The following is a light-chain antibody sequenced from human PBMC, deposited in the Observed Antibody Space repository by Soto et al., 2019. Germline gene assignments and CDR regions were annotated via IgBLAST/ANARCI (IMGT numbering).Light chain of an antibody. V-gene: IGKV1-9*01. CDR1: QGISSS. J-gene: IGKJ3*01. CDR2: AAS. Sequence: DIQLTQSPSILSASVGDRVTVTCRASQGISSSLAWYQQRPGKDPKLLIYAASTLQTGVPSRFSGSGSGTEFTHTSSSLQPEDVATYYCQHLNSYPPFGPGTKVDIK. CDR3: QHLNSYPP.